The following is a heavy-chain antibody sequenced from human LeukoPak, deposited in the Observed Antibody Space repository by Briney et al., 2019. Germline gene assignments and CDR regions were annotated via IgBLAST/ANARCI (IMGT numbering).Heavy chain of an antibody. V-gene: IGHV3-30*02. CDR3: ARDRSSSFDY. CDR2: IQNGGGNE. Sequence: SGGSLRLSCAASGFTFSIHGMHWVRQAPGKGLEWLTLIQNGGGNEYYADSVKGRFTISRDNSKNTLFLQLNSLRAEDTAVYYCARDRSSSFDYWGPGTLVAVSS. CDR1: GFTFSIHG. J-gene: IGHJ4*02.